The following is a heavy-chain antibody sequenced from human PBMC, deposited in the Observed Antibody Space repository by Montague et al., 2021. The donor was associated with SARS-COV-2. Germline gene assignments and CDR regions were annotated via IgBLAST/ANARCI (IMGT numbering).Heavy chain of an antibody. CDR2: IYYSGSS. CDR3: ARHLGYWCILVVPSWFDP. V-gene: IGHV4-39*01. CDR1: GGSISSSSYY. Sequence: SETLSLTCTVSGGSISSSSYYWGWIRQPPGKGLEWIGNIYYSGSSYYNPSLKSRVTISADTSKNQFSLKPRSVTAADTAVDYCARHLGYWCILVVPSWFDPWGQGTLVTVSS. D-gene: IGHD3-3*02. J-gene: IGHJ5*02.